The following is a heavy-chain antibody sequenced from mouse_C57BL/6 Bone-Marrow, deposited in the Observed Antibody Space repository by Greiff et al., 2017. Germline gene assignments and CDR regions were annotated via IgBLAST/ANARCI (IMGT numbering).Heavy chain of an antibody. J-gene: IGHJ3*01. CDR2: IHPNSGST. V-gene: IGHV1-64*01. D-gene: IGHD1-1*01. CDR1: GYSFTSYW. CDR3: ARCYYGSSLCAY. Sequence: QVQLQQPGAELVKPGASVKLSCKASGYSFTSYWMHWVKQRPGQGLEWIGMIHPNSGSTNYNEKFKSKATLTVDKSSSTAYMQLSSLTSEDSAVYYCARCYYGSSLCAYWGRGTLITVTA.